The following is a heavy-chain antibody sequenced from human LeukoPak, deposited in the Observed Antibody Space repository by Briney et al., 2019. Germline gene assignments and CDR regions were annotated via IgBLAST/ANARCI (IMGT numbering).Heavy chain of an antibody. CDR2: IGSSSSYI. CDR3: ARDLQNTIFGVVIRYYMDV. Sequence: PGGSLRLSCAASGFTFSSYSMNWVRQAPGKGLEWVSSIGSSSSYIYYADSVKGRFTISRDNAKNSLYLQMNSLRAEDTAVYYCARDLQNTIFGVVIRYYMDVWGKGTTVTVSS. J-gene: IGHJ6*03. V-gene: IGHV3-21*01. CDR1: GFTFSSYS. D-gene: IGHD3-3*01.